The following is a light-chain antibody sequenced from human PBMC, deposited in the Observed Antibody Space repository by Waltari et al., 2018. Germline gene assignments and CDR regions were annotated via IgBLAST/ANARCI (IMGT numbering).Light chain of an antibody. V-gene: IGLV2-14*03. J-gene: IGLJ2*01. Sequence: QSALTQPASVSGCPGQSLTLPCTGTSSYVGAYNYLSWYQQHPGKAPKLIIFDVSNRPSGVSNRVSGSKSGNTASLTISGLQAEDEADYYCSSYISSSTLELFGGGTSLTVL. CDR2: DVS. CDR3: SSYISSSTLEL. CDR1: SSYVGAYNY.